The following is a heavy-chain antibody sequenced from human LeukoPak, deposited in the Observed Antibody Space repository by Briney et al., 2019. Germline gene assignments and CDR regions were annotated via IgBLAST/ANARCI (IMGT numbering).Heavy chain of an antibody. CDR1: GFTFSSYG. CDR3: AKAVASNLAYYFDY. Sequence: PGGSLRLSCAASGFTFSSYGMHWVRQAPGKGLEWVAVISYDGSNKYYADSVKGRFTISRDNSKNTLYLQMNSLRAEDTAVYYCAKAVASNLAYYFDYWGQGTLVTVSS. V-gene: IGHV3-30*18. CDR2: ISYDGSNK. J-gene: IGHJ4*02.